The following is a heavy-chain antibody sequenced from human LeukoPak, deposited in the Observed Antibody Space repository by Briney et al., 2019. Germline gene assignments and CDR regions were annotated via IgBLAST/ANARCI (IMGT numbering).Heavy chain of an antibody. J-gene: IGHJ6*03. Sequence: ETLSLTCTVSGGSISSSSYYWGWIRQPPGKGLEWVSAISGTGANTFYADSVKGRFTMSRDNPKNMLYLQMNSLRAEDTALYYCAKGIRQLGNYYYYMDVWGKGTTVTVSS. CDR3: AKGIRQLGNYYYYMDV. D-gene: IGHD7-27*01. V-gene: IGHV3-23*01. CDR1: GGSISSSSYY. CDR2: ISGTGANT.